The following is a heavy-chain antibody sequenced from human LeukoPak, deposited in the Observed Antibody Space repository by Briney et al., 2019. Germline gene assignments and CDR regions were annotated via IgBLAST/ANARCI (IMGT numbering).Heavy chain of an antibody. CDR3: ARDDGDV. Sequence: GGSLRLSCVSSGFTFSNYWMKWVRQAPGKGLEWVASINEDGSGKFSVGSVKDRITISRDNTRNSLDLQINSLTVEDTAIYYCARDDGDVWGTGTTVTVSS. CDR2: INEDGSGK. V-gene: IGHV3-7*01. J-gene: IGHJ6*04. CDR1: GFTFSNYW.